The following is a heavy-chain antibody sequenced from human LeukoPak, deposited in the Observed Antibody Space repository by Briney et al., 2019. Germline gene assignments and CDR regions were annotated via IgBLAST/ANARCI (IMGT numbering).Heavy chain of an antibody. D-gene: IGHD3-22*01. CDR1: GGTFSSYA. J-gene: IGHJ5*02. CDR2: IIPIFGTA. V-gene: IGHV1-69*13. CDR3: AREISGDYYDSSGYYSWFDP. Sequence: SVKVSCKASGGTFSSYAISWVRQAPGQGLEWMGGIIPIFGTANYAQKFQGRVTITADESTSTAYMELGSLRSEDTAVYYCAREISGDYYDSSGYYSWFDPWGQGTLVTVSS.